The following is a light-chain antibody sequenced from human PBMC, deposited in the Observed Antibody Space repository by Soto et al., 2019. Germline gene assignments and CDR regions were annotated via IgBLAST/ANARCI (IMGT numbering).Light chain of an antibody. Sequence: EVVITQSPVTLSVSTGETATLSCRASRTVYSNLAWYQQKPGQAPRLLIHAASTRASGVPARFSGSGSGTEFTLTISSLQSEDFAVHYCQQYSNGTPITFGPGTRLEIK. CDR3: QQYSNGTPIT. J-gene: IGKJ5*01. CDR2: AAS. V-gene: IGKV3-15*01. CDR1: RTVYSN.